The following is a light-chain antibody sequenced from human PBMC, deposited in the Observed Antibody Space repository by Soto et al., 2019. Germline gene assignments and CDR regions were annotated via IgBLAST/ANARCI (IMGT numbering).Light chain of an antibody. CDR1: QSVLSSSNNKNY. CDR3: QQHYTTPT. Sequence: DIVMTQSPDSLAVSLGERATINCKSSQSVLSSSNNKNYLAWYQQKPGQPPKLLIYWASTRESGVPDRFSSRGSGTDFTLTISSLQAEDVAVYYCQQHYTTPTFGQGTKVEIK. CDR2: WAS. V-gene: IGKV4-1*01. J-gene: IGKJ1*01.